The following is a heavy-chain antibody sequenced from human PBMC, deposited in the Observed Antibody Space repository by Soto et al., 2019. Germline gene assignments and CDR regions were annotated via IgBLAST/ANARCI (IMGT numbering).Heavy chain of an antibody. CDR2: ISGSGGST. CDR3: AKVAAPYYYYYGMDV. J-gene: IGHJ6*02. CDR1: GFTFSMYA. Sequence: DVQLLESGGDLVQLGGSLRLSCAASGFTFSMYAMSWVRQAPGKGLEWVSAISGSGGSTYYADSVKGQFTISRDNSKNTLYLQMNSLRAEDTAVYYCAKVAAPYYYYYGMDVWGQGTTVTVSS. D-gene: IGHD2-15*01. V-gene: IGHV3-23*01.